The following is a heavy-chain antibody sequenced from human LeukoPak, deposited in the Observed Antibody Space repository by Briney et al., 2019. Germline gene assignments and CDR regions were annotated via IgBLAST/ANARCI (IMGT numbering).Heavy chain of an antibody. J-gene: IGHJ3*02. CDR3: ARTNIDDYVWGSYRYAFDI. Sequence: PSETLSLTCTVSGGSISSYYWSWLRQPPGKGLEGIGYIYYSGSTNYNPSLTSRGTISVDTSKNKFSLKLSSVTAADTAVYYCARTNIDDYVWGSYRYAFDIWGQGTMVTVSS. CDR2: IYYSGST. D-gene: IGHD3-16*02. CDR1: GGSISSYY. V-gene: IGHV4-59*01.